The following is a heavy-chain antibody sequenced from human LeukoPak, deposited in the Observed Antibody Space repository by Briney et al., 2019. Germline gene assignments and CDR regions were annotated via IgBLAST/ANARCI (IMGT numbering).Heavy chain of an antibody. J-gene: IGHJ4*02. CDR1: GVSISTHY. Sequence: PSETLSLTCNVSGVSISTHYWSWIRQSPGKGLEWIGYIYHNGITNYNPSLKSRVTISVDTSKNQFSLKLSSVTAADTAVYYCARANYYGSGSYRPSYYFDYWGQGTLVTVSS. CDR3: ARANYYGSGSYRPSYYFDY. CDR2: IYHNGIT. D-gene: IGHD3-10*01. V-gene: IGHV4-59*11.